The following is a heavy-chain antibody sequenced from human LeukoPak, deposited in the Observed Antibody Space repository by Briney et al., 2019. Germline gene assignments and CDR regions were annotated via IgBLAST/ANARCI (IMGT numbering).Heavy chain of an antibody. V-gene: IGHV1-18*04. D-gene: IGHD5-12*01. Sequence: ASVKVSCKASGYTFTSYDISWVRQAPEQGLEWMGWISAYNGNTNYAQKLQGRVTMTTDASTSTAYMELRSLRSDDTAVYYCARVSGGYVVGNYWGQGTLVTVSS. CDR3: ARVSGGYVVGNY. J-gene: IGHJ4*02. CDR1: GYTFTSYD. CDR2: ISAYNGNT.